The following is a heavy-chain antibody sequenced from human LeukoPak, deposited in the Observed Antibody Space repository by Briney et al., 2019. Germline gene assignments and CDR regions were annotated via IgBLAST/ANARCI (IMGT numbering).Heavy chain of an antibody. CDR3: ARRMSRSTKWFDP. J-gene: IGHJ5*02. D-gene: IGHD5/OR15-5a*01. V-gene: IGHV4-59*08. CDR1: GGSISSYY. CDR2: IYYSGST. Sequence: SETLSLTCTVSGGSISSYYWSWIRQPPGKGLEWIGYIYYSGSTNYNPSLKSRVTISVDTSKNHFSLKLSSVTAADTAVYYCARRMSRSTKWFDPWGQGTLVTVSS.